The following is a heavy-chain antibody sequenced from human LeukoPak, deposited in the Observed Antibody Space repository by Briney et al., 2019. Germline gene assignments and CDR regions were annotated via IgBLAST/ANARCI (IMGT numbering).Heavy chain of an antibody. CDR1: GFTFNNYW. CDR3: TREVAAADY. V-gene: IGHV3-7*01. J-gene: IGHJ4*02. Sequence: PGGSLRLSCAASGFTFNNYWMSWVRQAPGKGLEWVANINLDGSVKYYVDSVKGRFTISRDNAKNSVYLQMNSLRAGDTAVYYCTREVAAADYWGRGTLVTVSS. D-gene: IGHD6-13*01. CDR2: INLDGSVK.